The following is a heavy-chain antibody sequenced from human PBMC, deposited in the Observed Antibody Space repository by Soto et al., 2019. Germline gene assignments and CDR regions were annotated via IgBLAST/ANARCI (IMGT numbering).Heavy chain of an antibody. CDR3: ARDQVPGLDAFDI. CDR1: GFTFSSYS. CDR2: ISRSAGNT. V-gene: IGHV3-21*01. J-gene: IGHJ3*02. Sequence: GGSLRLSCAASGFTFSSYSMNWVRQAPGKGLEWVSSISRSAGNTYYADSVKGRFTISRDNAKNSMYLQMNSLRAEDAAVYYCARDQVPGLDAFDIWGQGTMVTVSS.